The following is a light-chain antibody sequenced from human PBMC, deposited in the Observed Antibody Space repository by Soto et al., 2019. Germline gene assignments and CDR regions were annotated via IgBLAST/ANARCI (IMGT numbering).Light chain of an antibody. J-gene: IGKJ1*01. CDR1: QSVSNNY. V-gene: IGKV3-20*01. Sequence: EIVLTHSPGTLSLFPWERATLSCRASQSVSNNYLAWYHQKPGQAPRLLIYGASNRATGIPDRFSGSGSGTDFTLTISRLEPEDFAVYYCQQYGSSGTFGQGTKVDIK. CDR2: GAS. CDR3: QQYGSSGT.